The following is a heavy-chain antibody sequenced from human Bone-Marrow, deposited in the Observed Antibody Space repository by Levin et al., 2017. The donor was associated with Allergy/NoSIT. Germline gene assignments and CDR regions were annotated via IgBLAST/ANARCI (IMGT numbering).Heavy chain of an antibody. Sequence: SETLSLTCTVSGGSISSYYWSWIRQPPGKGLEWIGYIYYSGSTNYNPSLKSRVTISVDTSKNQFSLKLSSVTAADTAVYYCARGGGGYYTGDFDYWGQGTLVTVSS. D-gene: IGHD3-3*01. CDR2: IYYSGST. CDR1: GGSISSYY. J-gene: IGHJ4*02. CDR3: ARGGGGYYTGDFDY. V-gene: IGHV4-59*01.